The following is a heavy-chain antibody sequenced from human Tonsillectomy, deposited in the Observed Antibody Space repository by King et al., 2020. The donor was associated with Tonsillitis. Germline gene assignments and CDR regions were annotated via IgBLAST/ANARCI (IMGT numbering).Heavy chain of an antibody. J-gene: IGHJ2*01. V-gene: IGHV3-66*01. CDR3: ARDYFYRSLSGYHRLTDWYFDL. D-gene: IGHD3-22*01. Sequence: VQLVESGGGLVQPGGSLRLSCAASGFTVSSNYMSWVRQAPGKGLEWVSVIYSGGSTYYADSVKGRFTISRDNSKNTLYLQMNSLRAEDTAVYYCARDYFYRSLSGYHRLTDWYFDLWGRGTLVTVSS. CDR2: IYSGGST. CDR1: GFTVSSNY.